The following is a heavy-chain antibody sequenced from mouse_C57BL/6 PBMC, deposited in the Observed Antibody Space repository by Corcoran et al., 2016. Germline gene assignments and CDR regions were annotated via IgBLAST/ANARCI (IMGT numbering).Heavy chain of an antibody. V-gene: IGHV9-3*01. D-gene: IGHD1-1*01. CDR3: ASHYYGSSYWYFDV. CDR1: GYTFTTYG. J-gene: IGHJ1*03. CDR2: INTYSGVP. Sequence: QIQLGQSGPELKKPGETVKISCKASGYTFTTYGMSWVKQAPGKGLKWMGWINTYSGVPTYADDFKGRFAFSLETSASTAYLQINNLKNEDRATYFCASHYYGSSYWYFDVWGTGSTVTVSS.